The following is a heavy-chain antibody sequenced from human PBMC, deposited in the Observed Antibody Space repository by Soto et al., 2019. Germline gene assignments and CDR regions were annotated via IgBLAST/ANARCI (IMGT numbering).Heavy chain of an antibody. V-gene: IGHV1-2*02. CDR3: ARGIDEGVDY. CDR2: MNPNDGDT. Sequence: ASVKVSCKASGYTFTGYYMHWVRQAPGQGLEWMGWMNPNDGDTDYAQNFQARVTMTRDTSTSTAYMELTSLTFEDTAIYFCARGIDEGVDYWGQGTLVTVSS. J-gene: IGHJ4*02. CDR1: GYTFTGYY. D-gene: IGHD1-26*01.